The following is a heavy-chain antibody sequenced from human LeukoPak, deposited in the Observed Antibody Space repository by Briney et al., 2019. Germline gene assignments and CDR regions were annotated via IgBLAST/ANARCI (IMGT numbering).Heavy chain of an antibody. CDR3: ARDRGVVVTDTPGAFDI. CDR1: GYTFTGYY. Sequence: ASVKVSCKASGYTFTGYYMHWVRQAPGQGLEWMGWINPNSGGTNYAQKFQGRVTMTRDTSISTAYMELSRLRSDDTAVYYCARDRGVVVTDTPGAFDIWGQGTMVTVSS. V-gene: IGHV1-2*02. J-gene: IGHJ3*02. D-gene: IGHD3-22*01. CDR2: INPNSGGT.